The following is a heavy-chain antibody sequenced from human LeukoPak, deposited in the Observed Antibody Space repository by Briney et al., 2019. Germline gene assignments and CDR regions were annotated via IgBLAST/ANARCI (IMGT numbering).Heavy chain of an antibody. CDR2: TNPNSGGT. J-gene: IGHJ4*02. D-gene: IGHD3-22*01. CDR3: ARSNYYDSSGTGDH. V-gene: IGHV1-2*02. Sequence: ASVKVSCKSSGYTFTGYYMHWVRQAPGQGREWMGWTNPNSGGTKYAQKFQGRVTMTRDTSITTAYMELSRLRSDDTAVYYCARSNYYDSSGTGDHWGQGTLVTVSS. CDR1: GYTFTGYY.